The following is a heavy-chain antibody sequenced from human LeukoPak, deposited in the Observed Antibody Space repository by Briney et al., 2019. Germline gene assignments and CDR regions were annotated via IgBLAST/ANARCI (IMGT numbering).Heavy chain of an antibody. V-gene: IGHV3-23*01. CDR3: GKDSGNSGWYVDN. J-gene: IGHJ4*02. CDR1: GFTFTNYA. D-gene: IGHD6-19*01. CDR2: ISANGVGT. Sequence: LSGPSPRLSCPASGFTFTNYAMGWFRQAPGKGLEWVSSISANGVGTCYADSVKGRFTISSDNSKNTVYLQMNSWRVEDTAVYYCGKDSGNSGWYVDNWGQGTLVTVSS.